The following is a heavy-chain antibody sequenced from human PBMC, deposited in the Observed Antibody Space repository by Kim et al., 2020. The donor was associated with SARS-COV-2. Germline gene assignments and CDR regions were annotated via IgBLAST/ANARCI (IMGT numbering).Heavy chain of an antibody. CDR2: IYYSGST. J-gene: IGHJ6*02. V-gene: IGHV4-59*01. CDR3: ARFVVVAARYYYGMDV. CDR1: GGSISSYY. D-gene: IGHD2-15*01. Sequence: SETLSLTCTVSGGSISSYYWSWIRQPPGKGLEWIGYIYYSGSTNYNPSLKSRVTISVDTSKNQFSLKLSSVTAADTAVYYCARFVVVAARYYYGMDVWGQGTTVTVS.